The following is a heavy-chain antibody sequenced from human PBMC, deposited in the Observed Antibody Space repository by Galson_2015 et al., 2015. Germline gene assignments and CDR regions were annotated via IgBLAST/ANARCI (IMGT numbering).Heavy chain of an antibody. V-gene: IGHV3-21*01. J-gene: IGHJ6*03. Sequence: SLRLSCAASGFTFSSYGMNWVRQAPGKGLEWVSSINSRSSYIYYADSVKGRFTISRDNAKNSLYLQMNSLRAEDTAVYYCAREGYSGGRDYHYYMDVWGKGTTVTVSS. CDR3: AREGYSGGRDYHYYMDV. CDR1: GFTFSSYG. D-gene: IGHD1-26*01. CDR2: INSRSSYI.